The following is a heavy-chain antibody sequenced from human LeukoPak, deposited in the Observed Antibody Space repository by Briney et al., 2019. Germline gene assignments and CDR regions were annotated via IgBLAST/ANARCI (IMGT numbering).Heavy chain of an antibody. CDR1: GFTFSSYS. Sequence: GGSLRLSCAASGFTFSSYSMSWVRQAPGKGLEWVSSISSSSSYIYYADSVKGRFTISRDNAKNSLYLQMNSLRAEDTAVYYCSRDLIGRPGYWGQGTLVTVSS. J-gene: IGHJ4*02. CDR2: ISSSSSYI. V-gene: IGHV3-21*04. D-gene: IGHD1-26*01. CDR3: SRDLIGRPGY.